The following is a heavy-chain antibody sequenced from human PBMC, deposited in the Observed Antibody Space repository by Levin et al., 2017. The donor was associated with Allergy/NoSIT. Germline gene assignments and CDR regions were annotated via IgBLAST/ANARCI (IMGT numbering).Heavy chain of an antibody. V-gene: IGHV1-46*01. CDR2: INPNDGST. Sequence: WASVKVSCKASGYTFTDYYIHWVRQAPGQGLEWMAMINPNDGSTTYPPKFRGRVTMTRYTSTGTVYMQVSSLRSEDTAVYYCARGLNLWPLEYWGQGTLVTVSS. CDR3: ARGLNLWPLEY. CDR1: GYTFTDYY. D-gene: IGHD3-10*01. J-gene: IGHJ4*02.